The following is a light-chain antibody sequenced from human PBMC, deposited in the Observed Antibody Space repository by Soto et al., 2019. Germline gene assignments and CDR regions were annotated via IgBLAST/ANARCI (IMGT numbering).Light chain of an antibody. V-gene: IGLV1-47*01. CDR3: AAWDVDLKGCV. CDR2: KNN. Sequence: QSVLTQPPSTSGTPGQRVTISFSGSGSNIGSNYVYWYRHFPGTSPKHLLYKNNEPPSGVPGRFSASKSGTSASLAISGLRSEDVAAYYCAAWDVDLKGCVFGGGTQLTVL. CDR1: GSNIGSNY. J-gene: IGLJ3*02.